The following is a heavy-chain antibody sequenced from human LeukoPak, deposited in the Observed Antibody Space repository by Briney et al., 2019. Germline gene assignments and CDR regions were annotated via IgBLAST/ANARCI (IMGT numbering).Heavy chain of an antibody. CDR1: GGTFSSYA. V-gene: IGHV1-69*13. J-gene: IGHJ6*02. D-gene: IGHD6-19*01. Sequence: SVKVSCKAPGGTFSSYAISWVRQAPGQGLEWMGGIIPIFGTANYAQKFQGRVTITADESTSTAYMELSSLRSEDTAVYYCAQAVAGTRRFYYYYGMDVWGQGTTVTVSS. CDR2: IIPIFGTA. CDR3: AQAVAGTRRFYYYYGMDV.